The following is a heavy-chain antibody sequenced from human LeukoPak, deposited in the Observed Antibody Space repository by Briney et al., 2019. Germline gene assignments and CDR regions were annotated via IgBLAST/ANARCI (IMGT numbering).Heavy chain of an antibody. D-gene: IGHD4-11*01. V-gene: IGHV4-59*01. J-gene: IGHJ3*02. CDR1: GGSISNNY. CDR3: ARRGYSTQDAFDI. Sequence: SETLSLTCTVSGGSISNNYWSWFRQPPGKGLEWIGYIYYSGSTNYNPSLKSRVTISVDTSKNQFSLKLSSVTAADTAVYYCARRGYSTQDAFDIWGQGTMVTVSS. CDR2: IYYSGST.